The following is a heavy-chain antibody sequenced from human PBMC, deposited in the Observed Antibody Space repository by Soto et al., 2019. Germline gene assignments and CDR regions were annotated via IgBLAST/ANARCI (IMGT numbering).Heavy chain of an antibody. CDR3: ARVGAAWFGELPYGMDV. CDR2: IYYSGST. D-gene: IGHD3-10*01. V-gene: IGHV4-30-4*01. J-gene: IGHJ6*02. CDR1: GGSTSSGDYY. Sequence: PSETLSLTCTVSGGSTSSGDYYWSWIRQPPGRGLEWIGYIYYSGSTYYNPSLKSRVTISVDTSKNQFSLKLSSVTAADTAVYYCARVGAAWFGELPYGMDVWGQGTTVTVSS.